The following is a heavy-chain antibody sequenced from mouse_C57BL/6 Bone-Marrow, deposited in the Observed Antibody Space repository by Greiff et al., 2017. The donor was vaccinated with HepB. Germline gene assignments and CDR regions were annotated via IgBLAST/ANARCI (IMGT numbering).Heavy chain of an antibody. CDR2: IYPRDGST. D-gene: IGHD2-10*02. Sequence: QVQLQQSYAELVKPGASVKISCKVSGYTFTDHTIHWMKQRPEQGLEWIGYIYPRDGSTKYNEKFKGKATLTADKSSSTAYMQLNSLTSEDSAVYFCARGPPYGNYRGDAMDYWGQGTSVTVSS. CDR1: GYTFTDHT. CDR3: ARGPPYGNYRGDAMDY. J-gene: IGHJ4*01. V-gene: IGHV1-78*01.